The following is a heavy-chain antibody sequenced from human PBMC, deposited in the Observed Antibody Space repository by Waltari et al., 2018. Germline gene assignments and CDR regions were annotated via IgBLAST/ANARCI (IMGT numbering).Heavy chain of an antibody. CDR1: GYTFTDYY. D-gene: IGHD3-3*01. CDR2: VEPKECET. CDR3: ATLFWSGYYRTNWFDP. Sequence: EVQLVQSGAEVKKPGATVKISCKVSGYTFTDYYMHWVQQAPGKGLEWMGLVEPKECETIYAEKFQGRVTITADTSTDTAYMELSSLRSEDTAVYYCATLFWSGYYRTNWFDPWGQGTLVTVSS. J-gene: IGHJ5*02. V-gene: IGHV1-69-2*01.